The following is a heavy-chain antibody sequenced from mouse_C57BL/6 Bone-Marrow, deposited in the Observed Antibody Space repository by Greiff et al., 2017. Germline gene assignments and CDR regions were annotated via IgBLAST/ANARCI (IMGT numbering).Heavy chain of an antibody. D-gene: IGHD1-1*01. CDR3: TRGIYYYGSFDY. V-gene: IGHV1-15*01. CDR2: IDPETGGT. J-gene: IGHJ2*01. Sequence: PLQQSGAELVRPGASVMLFCKASGHTFTDYEMHWVKQTPVHGLEWIGAIDPETGGTAYNQKFKGKAILTADKSSSTAYMELRSLTSEDSAVYYCTRGIYYYGSFDYWGQGTTLTVSS. CDR1: GHTFTDYE.